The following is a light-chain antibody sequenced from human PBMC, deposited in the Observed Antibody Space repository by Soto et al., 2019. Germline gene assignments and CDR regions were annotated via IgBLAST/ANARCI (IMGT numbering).Light chain of an antibody. CDR1: QSVSSSY. V-gene: IGKV3-20*01. CDR3: QQYGSSPYT. J-gene: IGKJ2*01. CDR2: GAS. Sequence: ELVLTQSPGTLSLSPGERATLSCRASQSVSSSYLAWYQQKPGQAPRLLIYGASSRATGIPDRFSGSGSGTDFTLTSSILEPEDFAVYYCQQYGSSPYTFGQGTKLEIK.